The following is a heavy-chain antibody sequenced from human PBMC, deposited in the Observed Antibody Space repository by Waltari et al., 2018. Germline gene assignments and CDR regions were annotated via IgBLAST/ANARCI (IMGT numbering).Heavy chain of an antibody. V-gene: IGHV4-59*11. CDR3: ARALRWFDP. J-gene: IGHJ5*02. CDR2: MYYSGST. CDR1: GGSFSSHS. Sequence: QVQLQESGPGLVKPSETLSLTCTFSGGSFSSHSWSWVRQPPWKGLGWIGDMYYSGSTNYNPSLKSRVAISVDTSKNQFSLKLSSVTAADTAVYYCARALRWFDPWGQGTLVTVSS.